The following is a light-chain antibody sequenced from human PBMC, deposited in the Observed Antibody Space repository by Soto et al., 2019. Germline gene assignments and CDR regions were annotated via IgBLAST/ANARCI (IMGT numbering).Light chain of an antibody. CDR3: QQYDDSPPWT. J-gene: IGKJ1*01. Sequence: ENVLTQSPGTLSLSPGERVTLSCRARQSVSSSYLAWYQQRPGQAPRLLIYGASSRATGIPDRFSGSGSGTDFTLTISRLEPEDFAVYYCQQYDDSPPWTFGQGTTGDI. CDR1: QSVSSSY. CDR2: GAS. V-gene: IGKV3-20*01.